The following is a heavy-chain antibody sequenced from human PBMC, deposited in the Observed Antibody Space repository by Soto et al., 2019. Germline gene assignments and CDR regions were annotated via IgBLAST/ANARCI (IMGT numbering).Heavy chain of an antibody. CDR1: GASISGFY. D-gene: IGHD1-1*01. V-gene: IGHV4-4*07. CDR2: IYATGTT. Sequence: SETLSLTCTVSGASISGFYWSWIRKSAGKGMEWIGRIYATGTTDYNPSLKSRVMMSVDTSKKQFSLKLRSVTAADTAVYYRVRDGTKTLRDWFEPSGQG. CDR3: VRDGTKTLRDWFEP. J-gene: IGHJ5*02.